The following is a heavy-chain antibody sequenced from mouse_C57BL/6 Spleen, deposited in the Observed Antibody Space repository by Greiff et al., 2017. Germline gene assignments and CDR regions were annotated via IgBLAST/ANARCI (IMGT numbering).Heavy chain of an antibody. J-gene: IGHJ4*01. CDR3: ARGDSSRAMDY. V-gene: IGHV1-80*01. CDR2: IYPGDGDT. D-gene: IGHD3-2*02. CDR1: GYAFSSYW. Sequence: VQLQQSGAELVKPGASVKISCKASGYAFSSYWLNWVKQRPGKGLEWIGQIYPGDGDTNYNGKFKGKATLTADKSSSTAYMQLSSLTSEDSAVYFCARGDSSRAMDYWGQGTSVTVSS.